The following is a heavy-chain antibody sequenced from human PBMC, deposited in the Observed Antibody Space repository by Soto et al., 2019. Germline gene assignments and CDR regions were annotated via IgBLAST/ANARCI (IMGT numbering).Heavy chain of an antibody. Sequence: QLQLQESGPGPVKPSETLSLTCTVSGGSISSTSYYWGWIRQPPGKGLEWIGRIYYSGSTRYNPSLKNRVTMSIDTSKKQFSLQLSSVTAADTAVYYCARHRCSAGSCYLSNRGYYYMDVWGKGTTVTVSS. CDR1: GGSISSTSYY. J-gene: IGHJ6*03. V-gene: IGHV4-39*01. CDR3: ARHRCSAGSCYLSNRGYYYMDV. D-gene: IGHD2-15*01. CDR2: IYYSGST.